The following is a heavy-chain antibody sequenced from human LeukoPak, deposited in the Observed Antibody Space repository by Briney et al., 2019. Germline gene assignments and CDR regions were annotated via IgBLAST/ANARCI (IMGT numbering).Heavy chain of an antibody. J-gene: IGHJ4*02. CDR1: GFTFSSYA. Sequence: GGSLRLSCAASGFTFSSYAMTWVRQAPGKGLEWVSAISGGGGSTYYVDSVKGRFTISRDNSKNTLYLQINSLRAEDTAVYYCAKLAQEALGSLDYWGQGTLVTVSS. CDR3: AKLAQEALGSLDY. V-gene: IGHV3-23*01. CDR2: ISGGGGST. D-gene: IGHD1-26*01.